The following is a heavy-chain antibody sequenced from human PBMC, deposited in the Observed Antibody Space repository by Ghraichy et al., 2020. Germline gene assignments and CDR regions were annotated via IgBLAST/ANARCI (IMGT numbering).Heavy chain of an antibody. V-gene: IGHV3-23*01. D-gene: IGHD3-10*01. CDR2: ISGSGDST. J-gene: IGHJ4*02. CDR3: AKGRGIVSPDY. Sequence: GGSLRLSCAASGFIFSNYAMTWVRQAPGKGLEWVSGISGSGDSTYHADSVKGRFTISRDNSKNTMYLQMHSLRGEDTAVYYCAKGRGIVSPDYWGQGTLVTVSS. CDR1: GFIFSNYA.